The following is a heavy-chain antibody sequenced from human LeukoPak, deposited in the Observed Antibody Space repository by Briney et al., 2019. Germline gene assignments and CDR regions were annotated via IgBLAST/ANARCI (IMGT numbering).Heavy chain of an antibody. CDR1: GYTFAGYY. D-gene: IGHD2-2*01. CDR2: INPNSGGT. J-gene: IGHJ3*02. CDR3: ARDKGKTPAADLDVFDI. Sequence: ASVKVSCKASGYTFAGYYMHWVRQAPGQGLEWMGWINPNSGGTNYAQNFQGRVTMTRDTSISTAYMELSRLRSDDTAVYYCARDKGKTPAADLDVFDIWGQGTMVTVSS. V-gene: IGHV1-2*02.